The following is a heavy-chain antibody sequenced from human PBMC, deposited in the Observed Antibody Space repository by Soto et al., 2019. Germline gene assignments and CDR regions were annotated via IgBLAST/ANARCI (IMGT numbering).Heavy chain of an antibody. D-gene: IGHD3-10*01. CDR2: IYSGGNT. CDR1: GGSITQYY. CDR3: AGGPGGFGDFSLDY. Sequence: QVQLQESGPGLVNPSETLSLSRGVSGGSITQYYWSWIRQPAGKGLEWIGRIYSGGNTNYNPSLESRVTMSVDTSKNKLSLKLSSVTAADTAVYYCAGGPGGFGDFSLDYWGQGTLVTVSS. J-gene: IGHJ4*02. V-gene: IGHV4-4*07.